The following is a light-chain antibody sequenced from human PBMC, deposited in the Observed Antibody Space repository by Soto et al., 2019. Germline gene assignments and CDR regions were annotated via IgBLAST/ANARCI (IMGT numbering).Light chain of an antibody. CDR2: GAS. Sequence: EIVMTQSPATLSVSPGERATLSCRASQSVSNNLAWYQQKPGQAPRLLIYGASTRATGIPARFSGSGSGTEFTLTVSSLQSEDFAVYSCQQYNNWPFTFGPGTKVDIK. V-gene: IGKV3-15*01. CDR1: QSVSNN. J-gene: IGKJ3*01. CDR3: QQYNNWPFT.